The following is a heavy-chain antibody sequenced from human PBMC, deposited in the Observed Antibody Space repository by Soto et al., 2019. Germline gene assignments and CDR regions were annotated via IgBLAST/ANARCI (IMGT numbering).Heavy chain of an antibody. V-gene: IGHV4-31*03. J-gene: IGHJ4*02. Sequence: PSETLSLTCTVSGGTISSGGYYWSWIRQHPGKGLEWIGYIYYSGSTYYNPSLKSRVTISVDTSKNQFSLKLSSVTAADTAVYYCARVLGCISTSCFVFDYWGQGTLVTVSS. CDR3: ARVLGCISTSCFVFDY. CDR1: GGTISSGGYY. D-gene: IGHD2-2*01. CDR2: IYYSGST.